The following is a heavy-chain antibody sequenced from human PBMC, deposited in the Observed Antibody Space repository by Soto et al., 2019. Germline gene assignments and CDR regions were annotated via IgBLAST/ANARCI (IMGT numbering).Heavy chain of an antibody. CDR1: GFTFSSYA. CDR2: ISGSGGST. V-gene: IGHV3-23*01. Sequence: EVQLLESGGGLVQPGGSLRLSCAASGFTFSSYAMSWVRQAPGKGLEWVSAISGSGGSTYYADSVKGRFTISRDNSKNTLYLQMNSLRAEDTAVYDCGELEEHMVRGVKTHFDYWGQGTLVTVSS. J-gene: IGHJ4*02. CDR3: GELEEHMVRGVKTHFDY. D-gene: IGHD3-10*01.